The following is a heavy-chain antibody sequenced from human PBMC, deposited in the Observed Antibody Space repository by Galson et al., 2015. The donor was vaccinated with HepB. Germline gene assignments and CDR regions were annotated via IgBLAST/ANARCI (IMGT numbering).Heavy chain of an antibody. CDR3: ARATGGIGSDSYYFAY. D-gene: IGHD5-12*01. J-gene: IGHJ4*02. CDR2: ISSDRSNK. Sequence: SLRLSCAASGFTFSSYAMHWVRQAPGKGLEWVAFISSDRSNKYYADSVKGRFTISRDNSKNTLYLQMNSLRAEDTAVYYCARATGGIGSDSYYFAYWGQGTLVTAYS. CDR1: GFTFSSYA. V-gene: IGHV3-30*04.